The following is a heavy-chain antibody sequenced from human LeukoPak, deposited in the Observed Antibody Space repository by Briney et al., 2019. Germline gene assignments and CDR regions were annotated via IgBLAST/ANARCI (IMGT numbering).Heavy chain of an antibody. D-gene: IGHD4-11*01. CDR2: ISGSGGST. J-gene: IGHJ5*02. CDR1: GFTFSSYA. Sequence: GGSLRLSCAASGFTFSSYAMSWVRQAPGKGLEWVPAISGSGGSTYYADSVKGRFAISRDNSKNTLYLQMNSLRAEDTAVYYCGRLHPTDNWFDPWGQGTLVTVSS. CDR3: GRLHPTDNWFDP. V-gene: IGHV3-23*01.